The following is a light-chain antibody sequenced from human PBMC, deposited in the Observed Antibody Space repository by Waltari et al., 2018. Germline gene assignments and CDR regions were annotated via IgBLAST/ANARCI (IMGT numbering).Light chain of an antibody. V-gene: IGKV3-20*01. J-gene: IGKJ4*01. CDR3: QQYGTLIT. Sequence: LAWYQQQPGRAPRLLMSGTSNRAPGIPDRFRGSGSATVFALIIDSLQPEDSGVYYCQQYGTLITFGGGTKVEIK. CDR2: GTS.